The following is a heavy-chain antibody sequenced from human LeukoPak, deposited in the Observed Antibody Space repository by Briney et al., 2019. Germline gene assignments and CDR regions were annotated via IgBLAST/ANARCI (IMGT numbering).Heavy chain of an antibody. CDR1: GGTFSSYA. CDR2: IIPILGIA. J-gene: IGHJ4*02. D-gene: IGHD6-13*01. Sequence: SVKVSCKASGGTFSSYAISWVRQAPGQGLEWMGRIIPILGIANYAQKFQGRLTMTRDTSTSTVYMELSSLRSEDTAVYYCARDVIAAARYFFDYWGQGTLVTVSS. CDR3: ARDVIAAARYFFDY. V-gene: IGHV1-69*04.